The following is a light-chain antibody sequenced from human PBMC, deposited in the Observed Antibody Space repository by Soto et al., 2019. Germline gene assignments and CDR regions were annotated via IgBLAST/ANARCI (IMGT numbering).Light chain of an antibody. CDR2: TNG. CDR3: QSYESGRSVSV. CDR1: SSNIGAGYD. J-gene: IGLJ2*01. V-gene: IGLV1-40*01. Sequence: QSVLTQPPSVSGAPGQRVTISCTGTSSNIGAGYDVNWYQHLPGAAPKLLIYTNGNRPSGVPDRFSGSKSGTSASLAITGLQAEDEADYYCQSYESGRSVSVFGGGTKLTVL.